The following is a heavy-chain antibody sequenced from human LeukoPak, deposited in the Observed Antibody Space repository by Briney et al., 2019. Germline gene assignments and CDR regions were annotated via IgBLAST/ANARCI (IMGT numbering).Heavy chain of an antibody. CDR2: ISYDGSNK. D-gene: IGHD3-10*01. Sequence: GGSLRLSCAASGFTFSSYGMHWVRQAPGKGLEWVAVISYDGSNKYYADSVKGRFTISRDNSKNTLYLQMNSLRAEDTAVYYCARDRSYYYGSGYPLPLAEYFQHWGQGTLVTVSS. CDR3: ARDRSYYYGSGYPLPLAEYFQH. CDR1: GFTFSSYG. J-gene: IGHJ1*01. V-gene: IGHV3-30*03.